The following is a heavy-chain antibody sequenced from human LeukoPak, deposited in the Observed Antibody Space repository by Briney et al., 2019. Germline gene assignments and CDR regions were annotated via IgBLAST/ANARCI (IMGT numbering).Heavy chain of an antibody. CDR3: AKDGLSRRWELLSDWFDP. J-gene: IGHJ5*02. V-gene: IGHV3-30*18. CDR1: GFTFSSYG. D-gene: IGHD1-26*01. CDR2: ISYDGSNK. Sequence: GGSLRLSCAASGFTFSSYGMHWVRQAPGKGLEWVAVISYDGSNKYYADSVKGRFTISRDNSKNTLYLQMNSLRAEDTAVHYCAKDGLSRRWELLSDWFDPWGQGTLVTVSS.